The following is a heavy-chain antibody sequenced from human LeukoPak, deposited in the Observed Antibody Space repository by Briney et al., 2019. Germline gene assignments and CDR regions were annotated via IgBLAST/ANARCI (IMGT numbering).Heavy chain of an antibody. V-gene: IGHV1-8*02. CDR3: ARGQPGASSGWYVGYYYYYYMDV. CDR1: GYTFTSYG. D-gene: IGHD6-19*01. CDR2: MNPNSGNT. Sequence: GASVKVSCKASGYTFTSYGISWVRQAPGQGLEWMGWMNPNSGNTGYAQKFQGRVTMTRNTSISTAYMELSSLRSEDTAVYYCARGQPGASSGWYVGYYYYYYMDVWGKGTTVTISS. J-gene: IGHJ6*03.